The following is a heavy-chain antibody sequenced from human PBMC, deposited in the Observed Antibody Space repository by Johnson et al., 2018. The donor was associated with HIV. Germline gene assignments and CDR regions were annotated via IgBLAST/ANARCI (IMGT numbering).Heavy chain of an antibody. V-gene: IGHV3-66*01. CDR3: ARGGSSGYMDDVFDI. D-gene: IGHD1-26*01. CDR1: GFTFSDYY. J-gene: IGHJ3*02. CDR2: LYSGGST. Sequence: VQLVESGGGLVKPGGSLRLSCAASGFTFSDYYMSWIRQAPGKGLEWVSVLYSGGSTYYADSVKGRFTLSRDNSKNTLYLQMNSLRAEDTAVYYCARGGSSGYMDDVFDIWGQGTMVTVSS.